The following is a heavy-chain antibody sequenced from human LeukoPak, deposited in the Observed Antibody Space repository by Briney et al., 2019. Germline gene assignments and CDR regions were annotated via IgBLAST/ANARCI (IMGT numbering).Heavy chain of an antibody. V-gene: IGHV4-4*07. CDR2: IYTSGST. Sequence: SETLSLTCTVSGGSISSYYWSWIRQPAGKGLEWIGRIYTSGSTNYNPSLKSRVTMSVDTSKNQFSLKLSSVTAADTAVYYRARELSNYDFWSGPGWFDPWGQGTLVTVSS. D-gene: IGHD3-3*01. CDR3: ARELSNYDFWSGPGWFDP. CDR1: GGSISSYY. J-gene: IGHJ5*02.